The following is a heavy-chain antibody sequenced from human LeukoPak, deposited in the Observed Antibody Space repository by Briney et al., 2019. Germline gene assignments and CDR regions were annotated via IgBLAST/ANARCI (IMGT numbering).Heavy chain of an antibody. CDR1: GFTFSSYW. D-gene: IGHD3-22*01. Sequence: GGSLRLSCAASGFTFSSYWMHWVRQAPGKGLVWLSRINSDGSSTSYADSVKGRFTISRDNAKNTLYLQMNSLRAEDTAVYYCARVDYYYDSSGYYYNGLDYWGQGTLVTVSS. CDR3: ARVDYYYDSSGYYYNGLDY. V-gene: IGHV3-74*01. CDR2: INSDGSST. J-gene: IGHJ4*02.